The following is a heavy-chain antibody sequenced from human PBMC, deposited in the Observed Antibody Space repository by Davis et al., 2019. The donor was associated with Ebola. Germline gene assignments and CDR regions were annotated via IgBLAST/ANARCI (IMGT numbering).Heavy chain of an antibody. D-gene: IGHD6-13*01. J-gene: IGHJ6*02. Sequence: SETLSLTCAVYGGSFSGYYWSWIRQPPGKGLEWIGEINHSGSTNYNPSLKSRVTISVDTSKNQLSLKLRSVTAADTAVYYCARGRLAAAGTRYYYYYGMDVWGQGTTVTVSS. CDR2: INHSGST. V-gene: IGHV4-34*01. CDR1: GGSFSGYY. CDR3: ARGRLAAAGTRYYYYYGMDV.